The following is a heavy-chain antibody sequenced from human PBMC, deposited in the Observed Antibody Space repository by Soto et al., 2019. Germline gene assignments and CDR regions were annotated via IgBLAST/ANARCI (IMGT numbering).Heavy chain of an antibody. CDR3: AKDSTSYPYYYYGMDV. J-gene: IGHJ6*02. D-gene: IGHD2-2*01. Sequence: VGSLRLSCAASGFTFSSYGMHWVRQAPGKGLEWVAVISYDGSNKYYADSVKGRFTISRDNSKNTLYLQMNSLRAEDTAVYYCAKDSTSYPYYYYGMDVWGQGTTVTVSS. V-gene: IGHV3-30*18. CDR2: ISYDGSNK. CDR1: GFTFSSYG.